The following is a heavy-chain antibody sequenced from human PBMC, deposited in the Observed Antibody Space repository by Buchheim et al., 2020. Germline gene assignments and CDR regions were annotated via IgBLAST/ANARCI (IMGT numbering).Heavy chain of an antibody. CDR3: VKFSSYGFDY. J-gene: IGHJ4*02. V-gene: IGHV3-23*01. D-gene: IGHD5-18*01. CDR1: GFTFSSYA. CDR2: ISGSGHSS. Sequence: ELQVLESGGTLVQPGGSLRLSCAASGFTFSSYAMSWVRQAPGKGLEWVSAISGSGHSSYYADSVKGRFTISRDNSKNTVHLQMNSLRVEDTAIFYCVKFSSYGFDYWGQGTL.